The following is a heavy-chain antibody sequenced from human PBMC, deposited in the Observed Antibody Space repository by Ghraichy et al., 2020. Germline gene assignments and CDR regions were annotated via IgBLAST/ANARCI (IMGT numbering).Heavy chain of an antibody. Sequence: GESLNISCAASGFTFSSYGMHWVRQAPGKGLEWVAVIWYDGSNKYYADSVKGRFTISRDNSKNTLYLQMNSLRAEDTAVYYCARGYCSSTSCYNYFDYWGQGTLVTVSS. D-gene: IGHD2-2*02. CDR3: ARGYCSSTSCYNYFDY. J-gene: IGHJ4*02. V-gene: IGHV3-33*01. CDR1: GFTFSSYG. CDR2: IWYDGSNK.